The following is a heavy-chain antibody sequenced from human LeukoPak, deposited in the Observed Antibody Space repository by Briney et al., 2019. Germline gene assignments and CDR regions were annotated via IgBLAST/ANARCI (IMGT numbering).Heavy chain of an antibody. J-gene: IGHJ4*02. CDR3: VRGDYGDYTLFDY. D-gene: IGHD4-17*01. CDR1: GFTLSSNY. Sequence: GGSLRLSCAASGFTLSSNYMSGVRQAPGKGLEWVSVIYSGGSTYYADSVKGRFTISRDNSKNTLYLQMNSLRAEDTAVYYCVRGDYGDYTLFDYWGQGTLVTVSS. CDR2: IYSGGST. V-gene: IGHV3-53*01.